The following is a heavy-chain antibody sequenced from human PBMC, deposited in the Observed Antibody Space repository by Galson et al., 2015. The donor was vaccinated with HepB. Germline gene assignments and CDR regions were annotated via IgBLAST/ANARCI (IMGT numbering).Heavy chain of an antibody. Sequence: SVKVSCKASGYSFTTYGMHWVRQAPGQGLQWMGWINAGNGKTKHSHQFEGRVTITRDTSASTAYMELSSLRSEDTAVYYCARGSIAPRYYYYGMDVWGQGTTVTVSS. CDR1: GYSFTTYG. V-gene: IGHV1-3*01. J-gene: IGHJ6*02. CDR3: ARGSIAPRYYYYGMDV. D-gene: IGHD6-6*01. CDR2: INAGNGKT.